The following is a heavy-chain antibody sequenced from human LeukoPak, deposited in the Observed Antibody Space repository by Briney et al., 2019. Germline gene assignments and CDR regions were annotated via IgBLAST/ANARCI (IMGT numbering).Heavy chain of an antibody. V-gene: IGHV1-46*01. J-gene: IGHJ4*02. CDR3: ARDLSGGKLRYFDWLPPDY. CDR1: GYTFTSYY. D-gene: IGHD3-9*01. Sequence: AAVKVSCKASGYTFTSYYMHWVRQAPGQGLEWMGIINPNAGTTSYAQKFQGRVTVTRDTSTSTVYMELSGLRSEDTAVYYCARDLSGGKLRYFDWLPPDYWGQGTLVTVSS. CDR2: INPNAGTT.